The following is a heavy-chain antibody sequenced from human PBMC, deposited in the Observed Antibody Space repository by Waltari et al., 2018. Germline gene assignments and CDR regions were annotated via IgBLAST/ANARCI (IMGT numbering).Heavy chain of an antibody. CDR2: IYYSGST. CDR3: ARGQYYYGSGNWFDP. J-gene: IGHJ5*02. Sequence: QVQLQESGPGLVKPSETLSLTCTVSGCSVSRGCSYWSWIRPHPGKGLEWIGYIYYSGSTNYNPSLKSRVTISVDTSKNQFSLKLSSVTAADTAVYYCARGQYYYGSGNWFDPWGQGTLVTVSS. V-gene: IGHV4-61*01. D-gene: IGHD3-10*01. CDR1: GCSVSRGCSY.